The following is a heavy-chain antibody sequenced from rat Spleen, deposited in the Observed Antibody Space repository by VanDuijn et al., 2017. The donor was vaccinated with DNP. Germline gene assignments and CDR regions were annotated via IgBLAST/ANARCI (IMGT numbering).Heavy chain of an antibody. Sequence: EVQLLESGPGLVKPSQSLSLTCSVTGYSITSNYWGWIRKFPGNKMEYIGHISYSGSTNYNPSLKSRISITRDTSKNHFFLHLNSVTTEDTATYYCARWTRYFDYWGQGAMVTVSS. V-gene: IGHV3-1*01. D-gene: IGHD1-7*01. J-gene: IGHJ2*01. CDR3: ARWTRYFDY. CDR2: ISYSGST. CDR1: GYSITSNY.